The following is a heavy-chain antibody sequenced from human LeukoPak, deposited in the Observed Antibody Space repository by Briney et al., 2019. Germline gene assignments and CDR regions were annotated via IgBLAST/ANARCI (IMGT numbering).Heavy chain of an antibody. D-gene: IGHD2-15*01. Sequence: EASVKVSCKVSGYTLTELSMHWVRPAPGKGLEWMGGFDPEDGETIYAQKFQGRVTMTEDTSTDTAYMELSSLTSEDTAVYYCATVGYCSGGGCPSGGTFDYWGQGTLVTVSS. CDR2: FDPEDGET. CDR3: ATVGYCSGGGCPSGGTFDY. V-gene: IGHV1-24*01. J-gene: IGHJ4*02. CDR1: GYTLTELS.